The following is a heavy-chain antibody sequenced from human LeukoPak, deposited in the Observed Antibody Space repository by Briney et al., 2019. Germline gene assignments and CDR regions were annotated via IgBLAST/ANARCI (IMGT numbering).Heavy chain of an antibody. D-gene: IGHD3-9*01. CDR2: IIPIFGTA. CDR1: GGTLSSYA. V-gene: IGHV1-69*13. CDR3: ARNKRYFDWLFWDY. J-gene: IGHJ4*02. Sequence: SVKVSCKASGGTLSSYAISWVRQAPGQGLEWMGGIIPIFGTANYAQKFQGRVTITADESTSTAYMELSSLRSEDTAVYYCARNKRYFDWLFWDYWGQGTLVTVSS.